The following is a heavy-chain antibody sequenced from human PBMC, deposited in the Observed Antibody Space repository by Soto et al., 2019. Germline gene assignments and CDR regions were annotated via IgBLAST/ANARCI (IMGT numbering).Heavy chain of an antibody. CDR3: LRDLSGWGLTNGHFGVDV. CDR2: INAGKGNT. J-gene: IGHJ6*02. V-gene: IGHV1-3*01. CDR1: GYTFVNYA. D-gene: IGHD3-16*01. Sequence: QVQLVQSGAEVKKPGASVMVSCKASGYTFVNYAIHWVRQAPGQKFEWMGWINAGKGNTRSLQKFQDRLTFTRDTSATTAYMELGSVRSEDTAVYFCLRDLSGWGLTNGHFGVDVWGQGPTVIVSS.